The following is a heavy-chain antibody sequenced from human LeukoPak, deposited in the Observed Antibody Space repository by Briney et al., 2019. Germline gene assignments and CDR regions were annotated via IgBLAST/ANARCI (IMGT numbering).Heavy chain of an antibody. D-gene: IGHD3-22*01. Sequence: GGSLRLSCAASGFTFSSYEMNWVRQAPGKGLEWVSYISSSGSTIYYADSVKGRFTISRDNAKNSLYLQMNSLRAEDTAVYYCSRDGGLTLIFDYWGQGTLVTVSS. CDR3: SRDGGLTLIFDY. CDR1: GFTFSSYE. J-gene: IGHJ4*02. V-gene: IGHV3-48*03. CDR2: ISSSGSTI.